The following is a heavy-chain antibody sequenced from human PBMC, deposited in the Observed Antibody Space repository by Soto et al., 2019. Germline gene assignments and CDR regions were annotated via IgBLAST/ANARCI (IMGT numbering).Heavy chain of an antibody. V-gene: IGHV1-18*01. D-gene: IGHD2-15*01. CDR1: GYTFTSYG. CDR3: ARDQDLRGSLHNWFDP. J-gene: IGHJ5*02. Sequence: GASVKVSCKASGYTFTSYGISWVRQAPGQGLEWMGWISAYNGNTNYAQKLQGRVTMTTDTSTSTAYMELRSLRSDDTAVYYCARDQDLRGSLHNWFDPWGQGTLVTVSS. CDR2: ISAYNGNT.